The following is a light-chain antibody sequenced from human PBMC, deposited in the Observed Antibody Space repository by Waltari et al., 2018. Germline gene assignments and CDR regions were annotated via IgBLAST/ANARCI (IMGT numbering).Light chain of an antibody. CDR2: KTS. CDR3: QQSDGIPFT. V-gene: IGKV1-39*01. J-gene: IGKJ2*01. Sequence: DIKMTQSPSSLSASVGDTVTITCRASQSVSRYLNWYQQRPGGAPKLLIYKTSNLQGGVPSRFSGSGSGTDFTLTIDSLQPEDFATYYCQQSDGIPFTFSQGTNLEVK. CDR1: QSVSRY.